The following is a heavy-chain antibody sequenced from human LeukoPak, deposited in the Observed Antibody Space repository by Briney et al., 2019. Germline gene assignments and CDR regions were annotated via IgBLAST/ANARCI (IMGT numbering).Heavy chain of an antibody. J-gene: IGHJ4*02. V-gene: IGHV3-30*02. CDR3: ARDRGYSSGCLDY. Sequence: GGSLRLSCAASGFTFSSYGMHWVRQAPGKGLEWVAFIRYDGSNKYYADSVKGRFTISRDNSKNTLYLQMNSLRAEDTAVYYCARDRGYSSGCLDYWGQGTLVTVSS. CDR2: IRYDGSNK. D-gene: IGHD6-19*01. CDR1: GFTFSSYG.